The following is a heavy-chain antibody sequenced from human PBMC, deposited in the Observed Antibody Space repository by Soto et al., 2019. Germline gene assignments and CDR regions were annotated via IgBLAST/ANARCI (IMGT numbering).Heavy chain of an antibody. CDR3: ARLPEGVDCSGGSCYSVPYYYYGMDV. CDR2: IYYSGST. CDR1: GGSISSSSYY. D-gene: IGHD2-15*01. V-gene: IGHV4-39*01. J-gene: IGHJ6*02. Sequence: PSETLSLTCTVSGGSISSSSYYWGWIRQPPGKGLEWIGSIYYSGSTYYNPSLKSRVTISVDTSKNQFSLKLSSVTAADTAVYYCARLPEGVDCSGGSCYSVPYYYYGMDVWGQGTTVTVSS.